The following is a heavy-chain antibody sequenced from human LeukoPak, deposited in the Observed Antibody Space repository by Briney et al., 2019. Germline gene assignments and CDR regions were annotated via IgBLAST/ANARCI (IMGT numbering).Heavy chain of an antibody. CDR2: IYYSGST. V-gene: IGHV4-39*01. D-gene: IGHD6-19*01. J-gene: IGHJ3*02. CDR1: GGSISSTIYY. CDR3: ARTVPGRRGAFDI. Sequence: PSETLSLTCNVSGGSISSTIYYWGLIRQPAGKGLEWIGSIYYSGSTYYNPSLRSRVTISIDTSKNQFSLKLSSVTAADTAVYYCARTVPGRRGAFDIWGHGTMVTVSS.